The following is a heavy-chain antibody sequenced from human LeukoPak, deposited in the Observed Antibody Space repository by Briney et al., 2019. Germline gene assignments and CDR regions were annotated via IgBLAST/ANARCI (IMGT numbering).Heavy chain of an antibody. Sequence: GGSLRLSCAASGFTFSSYAMSWVRQAPGKGLEWVSAISGSGGSTDYADAVKGRFTISRDNSKNTLYLQMNSLRAEDTAVYYCAKGGRRIAAAGTGYFDYWGQGTLVTVSS. V-gene: IGHV3-23*01. J-gene: IGHJ4*02. CDR1: GFTFSSYA. CDR3: AKGGRRIAAAGTGYFDY. CDR2: ISGSGGST. D-gene: IGHD6-13*01.